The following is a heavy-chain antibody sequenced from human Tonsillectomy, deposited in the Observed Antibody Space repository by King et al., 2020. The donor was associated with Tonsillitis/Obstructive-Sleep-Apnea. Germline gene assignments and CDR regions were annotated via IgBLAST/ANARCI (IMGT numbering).Heavy chain of an antibody. D-gene: IGHD6-25*01. Sequence: QLVQSGAEVKKPGASVKVSCKASGYTFTGYYMHWGRQDPGQGLEWMGRINPNSGGTNYAQKFQGRVTMTRDTSLSTAYMELSRLRSDDTAVFYCARVAADDAFDIWGQGTMVTVSS. CDR1: GYTFTGYY. V-gene: IGHV1-2*06. CDR2: INPNSGGT. CDR3: ARVAADDAFDI. J-gene: IGHJ3*02.